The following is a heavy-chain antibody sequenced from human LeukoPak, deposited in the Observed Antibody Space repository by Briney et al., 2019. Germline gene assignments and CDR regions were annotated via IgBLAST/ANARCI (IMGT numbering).Heavy chain of an antibody. Sequence: PSETLSLTCSVSGASIRSYYWSWIRQPPGKGLEWIGYIYTSGSTNHSPSLKGRVSLSMDTSKNQFSLKLNSVTAADTAVYYCAREDPQTKVPEGMDVWGQGTTVTVSS. CDR3: AREDPQTKVPEGMDV. D-gene: IGHD4/OR15-4a*01. CDR1: GASIRSYY. V-gene: IGHV4-59*01. CDR2: IYTSGST. J-gene: IGHJ6*02.